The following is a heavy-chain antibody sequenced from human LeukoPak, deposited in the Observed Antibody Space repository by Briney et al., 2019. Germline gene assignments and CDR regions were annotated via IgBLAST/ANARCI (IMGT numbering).Heavy chain of an antibody. CDR3: ARSPHILTGENFDY. V-gene: IGHV1-2*02. Sequence: ASVKVSCKASGYTLTGYYIHWVRQAPGQGLEWMGWINPYTGDTNSAQKFQGRVTMTRDTSITTAYMEMSRLRSDDTALYYCARSPHILTGENFDYWGQGTLVTVSS. CDR1: GYTLTGYY. J-gene: IGHJ4*02. D-gene: IGHD3-9*01. CDR2: INPYTGDT.